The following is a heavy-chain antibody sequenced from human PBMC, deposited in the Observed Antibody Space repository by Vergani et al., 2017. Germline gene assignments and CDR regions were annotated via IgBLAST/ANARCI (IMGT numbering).Heavy chain of an antibody. CDR1: GGSLDIHSQT. D-gene: IGHD2-21*01. Sequence: QVQLQESGPGVVKPSQTLSLTCSFSGGSLDIHSQTWGWIRQPAGEGLEWMGLIDVKGNSNFSPSLESRVTMSADASRGRFSLNLRSVTTSDTAVYYCVRVLHTSYILGAFDIWGQGIKVTVSS. CDR3: VRVLHTSYILGAFDI. V-gene: IGHV4-61*02. CDR2: IDVKGNS. J-gene: IGHJ3*02.